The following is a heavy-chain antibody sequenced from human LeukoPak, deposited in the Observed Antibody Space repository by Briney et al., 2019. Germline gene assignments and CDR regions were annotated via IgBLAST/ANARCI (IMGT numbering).Heavy chain of an antibody. J-gene: IGHJ4*02. CDR3: APTGSGLFDY. V-gene: IGHV3-23*01. Sequence: ETLSLTCTVSGGSISSGGYYWSWVRQAPGKGLEWVSAIRDSGSSTHYADSVKGRFTISRDNSKNTLYLQMNSLRAEDTAVYYCAPTGSGLFDYRGQGTLVTVSS. CDR2: IRDSGSST. CDR1: GGSISSGGYY. D-gene: IGHD3-10*01.